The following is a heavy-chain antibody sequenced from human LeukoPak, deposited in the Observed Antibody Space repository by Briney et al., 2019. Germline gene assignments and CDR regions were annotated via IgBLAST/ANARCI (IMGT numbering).Heavy chain of an antibody. CDR1: GYTFSSYW. J-gene: IGHJ4*02. CDR3: AITDSSGYYLDY. V-gene: IGHV5-51*01. D-gene: IGHD3-22*01. CDR2: IYPGDSDT. Sequence: GESLKISCKGSGYTFSSYWIACGRQMPGEGLEWGGIIYPGDSDTRYSPSFQGQVTISADKSIRTAHLQWSSLTASATAMYYCAITDSSGYYLDYWGQGTLVTVSS.